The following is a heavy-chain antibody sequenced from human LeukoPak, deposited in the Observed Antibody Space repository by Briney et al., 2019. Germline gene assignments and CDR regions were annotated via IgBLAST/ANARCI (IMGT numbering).Heavy chain of an antibody. D-gene: IGHD3-10*01. V-gene: IGHV4-4*07. J-gene: IGHJ6*03. CDR3: ARDLAVNMGNYYMDV. Sequence: SETPSLTCTVSGGSISTYHWTWIRQPAGKGLEWIGRLHISGNKNYNPSLKGRVTISLDTSKNQFSLEMTSVTAADTAVYYCARDLAVNMGNYYMDVWGKGTTVTVSS. CDR2: LHISGNK. CDR1: GGSISTYH.